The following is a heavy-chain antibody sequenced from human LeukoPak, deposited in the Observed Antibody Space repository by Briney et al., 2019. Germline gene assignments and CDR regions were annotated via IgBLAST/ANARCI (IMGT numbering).Heavy chain of an antibody. D-gene: IGHD4-23*01. Sequence: KPSETLSLTCTVSGGSISSSSYYWGWIRQPPGKGLEWIGSIYYSGSTYYNPSLKSRVTISVDTSKNQFSLKLSSVAAADTAVYYCASFYGGNSNDAFDIWGQGTMVTVSS. CDR2: IYYSGST. V-gene: IGHV4-39*07. J-gene: IGHJ3*02. CDR1: GGSISSSSYY. CDR3: ASFYGGNSNDAFDI.